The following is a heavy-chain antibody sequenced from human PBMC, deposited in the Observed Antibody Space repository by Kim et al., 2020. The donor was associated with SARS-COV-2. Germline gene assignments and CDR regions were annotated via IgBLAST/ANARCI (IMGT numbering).Heavy chain of an antibody. CDR2: ISSSSSYI. V-gene: IGHV3-21*01. D-gene: IGHD5-12*01. CDR3: AREQGRHGYNSYGMDV. CDR1: GFTFSSYS. J-gene: IGHJ6*02. Sequence: GGSLRLSCAASGFTFSSYSMNWVRQAPGKGLEWVSSISSSSSYIYYADSVKGRFTISRDNAKNSLYLQMNSLRAEDTAVYYCAREQGRHGYNSYGMDVWGQGTTVTVSS.